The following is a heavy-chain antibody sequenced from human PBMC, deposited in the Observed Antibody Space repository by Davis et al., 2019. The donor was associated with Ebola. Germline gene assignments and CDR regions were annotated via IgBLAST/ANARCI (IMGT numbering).Heavy chain of an antibody. CDR2: IHGSGRT. D-gene: IGHD5-12*01. CDR3: VRHVRGYD. V-gene: IGHV4-59*08. CDR1: GGSISGFF. J-gene: IGHJ4*02. Sequence: MPSETLSLTCTVSGGSISGFFWSWIRQSPGEGLECIGYIHGSGRTSYNPSFKSRVTISLDMSKNQSSLKVGSVTAADTAVYYCVRHVRGYDWGQGIPVTVSS.